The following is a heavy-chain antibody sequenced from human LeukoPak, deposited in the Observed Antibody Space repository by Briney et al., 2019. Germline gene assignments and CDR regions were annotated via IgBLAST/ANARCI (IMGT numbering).Heavy chain of an antibody. CDR3: ARVRSSNNWEAWFVP. D-gene: IGHD1-1*01. V-gene: IGHV1-8*01. CDR1: GYTFTNYD. CDR2: MNPNSGNT. J-gene: IGHJ5*02. Sequence: GASVKVSCKASGYTFTNYDINWVRQAPGQGLEWMGWMNPNSGNTGYAQKFQGRVTMTGNTSISTAYMELSSLRSEDTAVYYCARVRSSNNWEAWFVPWGQGTLVTVSS.